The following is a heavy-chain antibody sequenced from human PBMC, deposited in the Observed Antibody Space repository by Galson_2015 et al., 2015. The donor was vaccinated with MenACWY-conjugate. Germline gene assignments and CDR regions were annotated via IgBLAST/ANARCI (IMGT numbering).Heavy chain of an antibody. Sequence: SLRLPCEASGLTFSSYWLHWVRHAPGKGLVWVSRINSDGSGTNYADSVKGRFTISRDNAKNTLSLQMNSLRAEDTGVYYCARDPYVLVVFAIGAFEIWGQGTWVTVSS. D-gene: IGHD2-8*02. V-gene: IGHV3-74*01. CDR3: ARDPYVLVVFAIGAFEI. CDR2: INSDGSGT. CDR1: GLTFSSYW. J-gene: IGHJ3*02.